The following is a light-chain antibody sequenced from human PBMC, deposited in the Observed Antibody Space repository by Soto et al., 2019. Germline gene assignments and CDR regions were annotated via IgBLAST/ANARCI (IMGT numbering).Light chain of an antibody. CDR1: SSDVGGYNY. J-gene: IGLJ1*01. CDR3: SSYTSSSTLLYA. V-gene: IGLV2-14*01. Sequence: QSALTQPASVSGSPGQSITIYCTGTSSDVGGYNYVSWYQQHPGKAPKLTIYDVSNRPSGVSNRFSGSKSGNTASLTISGLQAEDEADYYCSSYTSSSTLLYAFGTGTKLTVL. CDR2: DVS.